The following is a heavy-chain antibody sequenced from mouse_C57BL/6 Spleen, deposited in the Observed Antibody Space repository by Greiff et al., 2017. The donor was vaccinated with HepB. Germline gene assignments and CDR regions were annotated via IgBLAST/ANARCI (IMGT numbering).Heavy chain of an antibody. CDR2: ISYDGSN. CDR1: GYSITSGYY. Sequence: EVQLVESGPGLVKPSQSLSLTCSVTGYSITSGYYWNWIRQFPGNKLEWMGYISYDGSNNYNPSLKNRISITRDTSKNQFFLKLNSVTTEDTATYYCARRTGGDPFDYWGQGTTLTVSS. V-gene: IGHV3-6*01. J-gene: IGHJ2*01. D-gene: IGHD4-1*01. CDR3: ARRTGGDPFDY.